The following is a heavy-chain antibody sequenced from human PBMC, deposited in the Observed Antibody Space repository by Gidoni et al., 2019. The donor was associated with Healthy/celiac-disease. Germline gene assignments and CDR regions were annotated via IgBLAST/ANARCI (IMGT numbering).Heavy chain of an antibody. Sequence: EVQLVESGGGLVQPGRSLRLSCAASGFTFDDYAMHWVRQAPGKGLEWVSGISWNSGSIGYADSVKGRFTISRDNAKNSLYLQMNSLRAEDTALYYCAKDKIAARDTYYFDYWGQGTLVTVSS. D-gene: IGHD6-6*01. CDR3: AKDKIAARDTYYFDY. V-gene: IGHV3-9*01. J-gene: IGHJ4*02. CDR2: ISWNSGSI. CDR1: GFTFDDYA.